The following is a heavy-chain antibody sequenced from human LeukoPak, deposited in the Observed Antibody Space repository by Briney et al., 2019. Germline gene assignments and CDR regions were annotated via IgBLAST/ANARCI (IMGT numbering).Heavy chain of an antibody. J-gene: IGHJ4*02. Sequence: PSETLSLTCAVSGGSISSGGYSWSWIRQPPGKGLEWIGYIFYSGNTYYNPSLKSRVTISVDTSKNQFSLKLSSVTAADTAVYYCARGGWNKFDYWGQGTLVTVSS. CDR2: IFYSGNT. CDR3: ARGGWNKFDY. CDR1: GGSISSGGYS. V-gene: IGHV4-30-4*07. D-gene: IGHD3-22*01.